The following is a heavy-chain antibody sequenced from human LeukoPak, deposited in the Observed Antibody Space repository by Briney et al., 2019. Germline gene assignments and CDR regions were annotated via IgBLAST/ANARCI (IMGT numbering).Heavy chain of an antibody. V-gene: IGHV4-61*01. J-gene: IGHJ6*04. CDR1: GGSVSSGSYY. D-gene: IGHD6-13*01. CDR3: ARDPLAALGMDV. CDR2: MYYSGST. Sequence: KPSATLSLTCTVSGGSVSSGSYYWSWIRQPPGKGLEWIGCMYYSGSTDYHPSLKSRVTISVDTSKNQSSLNLSSVTAADTAVYYCARDPLAALGMDVWGKGTTVTGSS.